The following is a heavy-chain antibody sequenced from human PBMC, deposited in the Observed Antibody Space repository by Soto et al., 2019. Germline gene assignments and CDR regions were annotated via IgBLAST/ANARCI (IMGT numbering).Heavy chain of an antibody. CDR1: GFSLTTGKMG. CDR3: ARMKVDSYQFFFAMDV. CDR2: IFSDNER. J-gene: IGHJ6*02. Sequence: QVTLKESGPALVKPTETLTLTCTVSGFSLTTGKMGVSWIRQPPGKALEWLAHIFSDNERSYSTSLQGRLTISKDTSGSQVVLSMTNVDPVDTATYYCARMKVDSYQFFFAMDVWGPGTPVTV. V-gene: IGHV2-26*01. D-gene: IGHD2-2*01.